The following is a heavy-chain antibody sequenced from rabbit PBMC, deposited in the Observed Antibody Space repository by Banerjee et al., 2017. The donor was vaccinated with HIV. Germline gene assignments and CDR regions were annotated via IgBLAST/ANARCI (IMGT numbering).Heavy chain of an antibody. Sequence: QEQLVESGGGLVQPGGSLKLSCKASGFDFSSYWMCWVRQAPGKGLEWITCINTSSGNTVYASWAKGRFTISKTSSTTVTLQMTSLTAADTATYFCARDLAGVIGWNFNLWGPGTLVTVS. CDR3: ARDLAGVIGWNFNL. V-gene: IGHV1S45*01. CDR2: INTSSGNT. J-gene: IGHJ4*01. D-gene: IGHD4-1*01. CDR1: GFDFSSYW.